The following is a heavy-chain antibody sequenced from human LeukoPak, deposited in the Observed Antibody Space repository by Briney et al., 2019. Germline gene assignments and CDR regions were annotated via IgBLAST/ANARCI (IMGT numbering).Heavy chain of an antibody. Sequence: ASVKVSCKASGYTFTSYGISWVRQAPGQGLEWMGWISAYNGNTNYAQKLQGRVTMTTDTSPSTAYMELRSLRSDDTAVYYCARVRNYYGSGNNWFDPWGQGTLVTVSS. J-gene: IGHJ5*02. CDR1: GYTFTSYG. CDR3: ARVRNYYGSGNNWFDP. CDR2: ISAYNGNT. D-gene: IGHD3-10*01. V-gene: IGHV1-18*01.